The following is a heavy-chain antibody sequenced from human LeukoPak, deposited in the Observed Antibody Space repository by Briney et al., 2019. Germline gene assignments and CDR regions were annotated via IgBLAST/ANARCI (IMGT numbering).Heavy chain of an antibody. CDR2: ISAYNGNT. CDR1: GYTFTSYG. Sequence: GASVKVSCKASGYTFTSYGISWVRQAPGQGLEWMGWISAYNGNTNYAQKLQGRVTMTTDTSTSTAYMELRSLRSDDTAVYYCARSPDYDSSGYYLNWFDPWGQGTLVTVSS. J-gene: IGHJ5*02. V-gene: IGHV1-18*01. CDR3: ARSPDYDSSGYYLNWFDP. D-gene: IGHD3-22*01.